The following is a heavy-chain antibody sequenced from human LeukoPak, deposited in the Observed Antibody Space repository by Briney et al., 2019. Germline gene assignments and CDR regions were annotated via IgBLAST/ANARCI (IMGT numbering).Heavy chain of an antibody. V-gene: IGHV4-4*07. Sequence: SETLSLTCTVSGSSISSYYLSWIRQPAGKGLEWIGRIYTSGSTNYNPSLKSRVTMSVDTSKNQFSLKLNSVTAADTAVYYCARDAADYDYVWGSYRFYYFDYWGQGTLVTVSS. CDR3: ARDAADYDYVWGSYRFYYFDY. CDR1: GSSISSYY. D-gene: IGHD3-16*02. CDR2: IYTSGST. J-gene: IGHJ4*02.